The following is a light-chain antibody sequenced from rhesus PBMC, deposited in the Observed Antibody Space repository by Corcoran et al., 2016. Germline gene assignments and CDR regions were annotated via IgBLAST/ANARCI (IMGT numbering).Light chain of an antibody. V-gene: IGKV3S9*01. Sequence: EIVMTQSPATLSLSPGERAALSCRASQSVNSYVAWYQQKPDQAPRPPIYGASNRATGIPDRVSGSGSGTDFTLIISSLEPEDVGVYYCQQYHNWLTFGPGTKLDIK. CDR2: GAS. CDR1: QSVNSY. J-gene: IGKJ3*01. CDR3: QQYHNWLT.